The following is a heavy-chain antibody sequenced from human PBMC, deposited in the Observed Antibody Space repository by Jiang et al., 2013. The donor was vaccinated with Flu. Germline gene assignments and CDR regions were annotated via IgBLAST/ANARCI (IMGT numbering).Heavy chain of an antibody. V-gene: IGHV1-8*01. CDR2: MNPNSGNT. Sequence: SGAEVKKPGASVKVSCKASGYTFTSYDINWVRQATGQGLEWMGWMNPNSGNTGYAQKFQGRVTMTRNTSISTAYMELSSLRSEDTAVYYCARGRRDILTGYYFYYFDYWGQGTLVTVSS. CDR1: GYTFTSYD. CDR3: ARGRRDILTGYYFYYFDY. J-gene: IGHJ4*02. D-gene: IGHD3-9*01.